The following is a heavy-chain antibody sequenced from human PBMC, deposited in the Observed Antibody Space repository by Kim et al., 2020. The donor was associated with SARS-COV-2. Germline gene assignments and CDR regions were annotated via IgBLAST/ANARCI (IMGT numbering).Heavy chain of an antibody. J-gene: IGHJ4*02. CDR3: ARTYSSSWYPHYYFDY. D-gene: IGHD6-13*01. Sequence: SLNRRVPISVDTSKNQFSLKLSSVTAADTAVYYCARTYSSSWYPHYYFDYWGQGTLVTVSS. V-gene: IGHV4-34*01.